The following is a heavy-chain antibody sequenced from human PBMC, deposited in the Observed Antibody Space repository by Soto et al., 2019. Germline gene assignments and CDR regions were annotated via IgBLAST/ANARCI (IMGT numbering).Heavy chain of an antibody. Sequence: SETLSLTCTVSGGSISSYYWSWIRQPPGKGLDLIGTFYYSGSTNYNPSLESRVTISVDTSKNQFSLKVSSVTAADTAVYYCASSNIAAAGFYYYGMDVWGRGTTVTVSS. D-gene: IGHD6-13*01. CDR1: GGSISSYY. CDR2: FYYSGST. V-gene: IGHV4-59*08. J-gene: IGHJ6*02. CDR3: ASSNIAAAGFYYYGMDV.